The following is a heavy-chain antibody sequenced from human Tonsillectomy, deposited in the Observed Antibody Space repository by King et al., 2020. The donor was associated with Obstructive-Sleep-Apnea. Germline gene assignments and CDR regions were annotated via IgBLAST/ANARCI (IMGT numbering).Heavy chain of an antibody. Sequence: QLVQSGAEVKKPGESLKISCKGSGYSFTSYWIGWVRQMPGKGLEWMGIIYPGDSDTRYSPSFQGQVTISADKSISTAYLQWSSLKASDTAMYYCARHSYCTNGVCEGWIFDIWGQGTMVTVSS. CDR1: GYSFTSYW. V-gene: IGHV5-51*01. D-gene: IGHD2-8*01. CDR2: IYPGDSDT. J-gene: IGHJ3*02. CDR3: ARHSYCTNGVCEGWIFDI.